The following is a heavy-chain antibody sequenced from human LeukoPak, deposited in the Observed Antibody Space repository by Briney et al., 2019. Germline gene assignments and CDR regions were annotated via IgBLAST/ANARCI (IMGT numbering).Heavy chain of an antibody. CDR2: ISSSGNTI. Sequence: GGSLRLSCAASGFIFSSYEMNWVRQAPGKGLEWVSYISSSGNTIYYADSVRGRFTISRDNAKNSLYLQMNSLRAEDTAVYYCAELGITMIGGVWGKGTTVTISS. J-gene: IGHJ6*04. V-gene: IGHV3-48*03. CDR1: GFIFSSYE. CDR3: AELGITMIGGV. D-gene: IGHD3-10*02.